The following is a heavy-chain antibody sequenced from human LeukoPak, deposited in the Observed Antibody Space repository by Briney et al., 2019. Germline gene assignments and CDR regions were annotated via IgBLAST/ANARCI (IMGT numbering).Heavy chain of an antibody. Sequence: SETLSLTCTVSGGSISSGSYYWSWIRQPAGKGLEWIGRIYTSGSTNYNPSLKSRVTISVDTSKNQFSLKLSSVTAADTAVYYCARAVGYYYDSSGASPDWGQGTLVTVSS. CDR3: ARAVGYYYDSSGASPD. CDR2: IYTSGST. J-gene: IGHJ4*02. V-gene: IGHV4-61*02. D-gene: IGHD3-22*01. CDR1: GGSISSGSYY.